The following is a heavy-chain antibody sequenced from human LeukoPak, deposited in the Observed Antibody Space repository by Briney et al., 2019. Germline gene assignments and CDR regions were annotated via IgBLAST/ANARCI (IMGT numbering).Heavy chain of an antibody. V-gene: IGHV3-33*01. Sequence: GGSLRLSCAASGFTFSNYGMHWVRQAPGKGLDWVAVIWHDGSDKYYADSVKGRFTISRDNSKNTLYLQMNSLRAEDTAVYYCAANFDFWGQGTLDTVSS. CDR1: GFTFSNYG. CDR3: AANFDF. J-gene: IGHJ4*02. CDR2: IWHDGSDK.